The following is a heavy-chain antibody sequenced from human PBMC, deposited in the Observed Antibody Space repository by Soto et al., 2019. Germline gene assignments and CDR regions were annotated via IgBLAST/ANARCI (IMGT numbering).Heavy chain of an antibody. CDR2: IYYSGST. J-gene: IGHJ6*02. CDR3: ARDQHYYGSGSYINYGMDV. CDR1: GGSISSGDYY. Sequence: SETLSLTCTVSGGSISSGDYYWSWIRQPPGKGLEWIGYIYYSGSTYYNPSLKSRVTISVDTSKNQFSLKLSSVTAADTAVYYCARDQHYYGSGSYINYGMDVWGQGTTVTVSS. V-gene: IGHV4-30-4*01. D-gene: IGHD3-10*01.